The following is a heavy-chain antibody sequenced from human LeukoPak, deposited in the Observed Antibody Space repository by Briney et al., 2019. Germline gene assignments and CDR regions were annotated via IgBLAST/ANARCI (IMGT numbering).Heavy chain of an antibody. CDR3: AKETGGAFDY. V-gene: IGHV3-9*03. J-gene: IGHJ4*02. D-gene: IGHD1-14*01. CDR1: GFTFDDYA. CDR2: ISWNSGSI. Sequence: GGSLRLSCAASGFTFDDYAMHWVRQAPGKGLEWVSGISWNSGSIGYADSVKGRFTISRDNAKNSLYLQMNSLRAEDMALYYCAKETGGAFDYWGQGTLVTVSS.